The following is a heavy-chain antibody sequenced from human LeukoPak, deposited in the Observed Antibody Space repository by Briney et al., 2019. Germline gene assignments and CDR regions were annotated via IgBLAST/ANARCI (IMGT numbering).Heavy chain of an antibody. Sequence: GGSLRLSCAASGFTFDDYGMSWVRQAPGKGLEWVSGINWNGGSTGYADSVKGRFTISRDNAKNSLYLQMNSLRAEDTALYYCATNYGSGSYYTPFDPWGQGTLVTVSS. CDR3: ATNYGSGSYYTPFDP. D-gene: IGHD3-10*01. J-gene: IGHJ5*02. V-gene: IGHV3-20*04. CDR1: GFTFDDYG. CDR2: INWNGGST.